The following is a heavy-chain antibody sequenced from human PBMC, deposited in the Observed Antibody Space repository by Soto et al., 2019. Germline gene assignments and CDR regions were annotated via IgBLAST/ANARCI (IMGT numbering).Heavy chain of an antibody. CDR1: GFTFSSYD. J-gene: IGHJ6*03. Sequence: GGSLRLSCAASGFTFSSYDMHWVRQATGKGLEWVSAIGTAGDTYYPGSVKGRFTISRENAKNSLYLQMNSLRAGDTAVYYCARAPPYGSGDPGSYYYYYMDVWGKGTTVTVSS. D-gene: IGHD3-10*01. CDR2: IGTAGDT. CDR3: ARAPPYGSGDPGSYYYYYMDV. V-gene: IGHV3-13*01.